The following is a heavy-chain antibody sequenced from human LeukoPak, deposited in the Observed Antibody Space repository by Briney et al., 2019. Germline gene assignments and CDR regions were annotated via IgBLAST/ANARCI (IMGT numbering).Heavy chain of an antibody. CDR2: ISYDGSNK. D-gene: IGHD2-2*01. V-gene: IGHV3-30-3*01. CDR3: ARDGWYCSSTSCPAEYFQH. CDR1: GFTFSSYA. J-gene: IGHJ1*01. Sequence: PGGSLRLSCAASGFTFSSYAMHWVRQAPGKGPEWVAVISYDGSNKYYADSVKGRFTISRDNSKNTLYLQMNSLRAEDTAVYYCARDGWYCSSTSCPAEYFQHWGQGTLVTVSS.